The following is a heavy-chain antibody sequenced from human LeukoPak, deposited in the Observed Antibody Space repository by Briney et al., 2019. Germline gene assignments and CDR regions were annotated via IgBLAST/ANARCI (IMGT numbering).Heavy chain of an antibody. V-gene: IGHV3-49*04. CDR3: TRGVQNYYDSSGYYHYFDY. D-gene: IGHD3-22*01. CDR1: GFTFGDYA. CDR2: IRSKAYGGTT. J-gene: IGHJ4*02. Sequence: GVLRLSCTASGFTFGDYAMSWVRQAPGKGLEWVGFIRSKAYGGTTEYAASVKGRFTISRDDSKSIAYLQMNSLKTEDTAAYYCTRGVQNYYDSSGYYHYFDYWGQGTLVTVSS.